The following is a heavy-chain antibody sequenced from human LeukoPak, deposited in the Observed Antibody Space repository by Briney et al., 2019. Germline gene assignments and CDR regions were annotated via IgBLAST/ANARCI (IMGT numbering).Heavy chain of an antibody. Sequence: GGSLRLSCAASGFTFSSYAMHWVRQAPGKGLEWVAVISYDGSNKYYADSVEGRFTISRDNSKNTLCLQMNSLRAEDTAVYYCARRESRTYYYGSGSYSNFDYWGQGTLVTVSS. J-gene: IGHJ4*02. V-gene: IGHV3-30*07. CDR3: ARRESRTYYYGSGSYSNFDY. CDR1: GFTFSSYA. D-gene: IGHD3-10*01. CDR2: ISYDGSNK.